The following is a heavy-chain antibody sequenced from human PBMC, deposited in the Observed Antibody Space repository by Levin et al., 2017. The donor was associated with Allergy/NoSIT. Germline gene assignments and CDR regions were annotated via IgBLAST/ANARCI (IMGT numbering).Heavy chain of an antibody. Sequence: LSLTCAASGFTFRSYAMSWVRQAPGKGLEWVSAISGSGGSTYYADSVKGRFTISRDNSKNTLYLQMNSLRAEDTAVYYCAKDSGAVAGTGGLCYWGQGTLVTVSS. V-gene: IGHV3-23*01. CDR3: AKDSGAVAGTGGLCY. D-gene: IGHD6-19*01. CDR2: ISGSGGST. J-gene: IGHJ4*02. CDR1: GFTFRSYA.